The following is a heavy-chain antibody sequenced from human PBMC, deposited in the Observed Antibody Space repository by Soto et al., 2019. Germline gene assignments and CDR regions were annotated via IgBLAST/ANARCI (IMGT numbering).Heavy chain of an antibody. Sequence: HPWGSLRLSCTASGFFFSNFAISFFRHSPFKWLEWVSVISPNGENSFYSDSVRGRFVISRDNSRATVYLQMYDLKGDDTATYYCAKDRERDNGWGPDFDHWGLGTLVTVSS. J-gene: IGHJ4*02. V-gene: IGHV3-23*01. CDR1: GFFFSNFA. CDR3: AKDRERDNGWGPDFDH. CDR2: ISPNGENS. D-gene: IGHD3-10*01.